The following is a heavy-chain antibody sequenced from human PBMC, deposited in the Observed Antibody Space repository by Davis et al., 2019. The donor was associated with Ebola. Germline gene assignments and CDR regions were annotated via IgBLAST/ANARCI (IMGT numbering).Heavy chain of an antibody. CDR3: AKASWGPAARPLLDS. J-gene: IGHJ4*02. CDR2: VSGSGTTT. D-gene: IGHD2-2*01. CDR1: GFTFSSYW. V-gene: IGHV3-23*01. Sequence: GESLKISCAASGFTFSSYWMSWVRQAPGKGLEWVAAVSGSGTTTSYADSVKGRFTISRDNSDNTLYLQMNSLRVEDTARYYCAKASWGPAARPLLDSWGQGTLVTVSS.